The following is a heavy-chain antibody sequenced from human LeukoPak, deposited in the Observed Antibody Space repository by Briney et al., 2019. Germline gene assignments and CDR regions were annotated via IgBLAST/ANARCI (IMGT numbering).Heavy chain of an antibody. CDR1: GFTLSSYA. CDR2: ISDTGNT. V-gene: IGHV3-23*01. J-gene: IGHJ4*02. Sequence: GGSLRLSCAASGFTLSSYAMSWVRQAPGKGLEWVSAISDTGNTYHSDSVKGRFTISRDSSNNTLFLQMNRLRPEDAAVYYCAKAPVTTCRGAFCYPFDYWGLGTLVTVSS. CDR3: AKAPVTTCRGAFCYPFDY. D-gene: IGHD2-15*01.